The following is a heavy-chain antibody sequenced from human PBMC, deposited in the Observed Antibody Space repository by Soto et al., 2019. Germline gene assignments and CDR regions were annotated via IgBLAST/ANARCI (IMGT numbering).Heavy chain of an antibody. CDR3: ARVSYSSSWYWWFDP. CDR2: ISSSSSYI. Sequence: EVQLVESGGGLVKPGGSLRISCAASGFTFSSYSMNWVRQAPGKGLEWVSSISSSSSYIYYADSVKGRFTISRDNAKNSLYLQMNSLRAEDTAVYYCARVSYSSSWYWWFDPWGQGTLVTVSS. CDR1: GFTFSSYS. V-gene: IGHV3-21*01. D-gene: IGHD6-13*01. J-gene: IGHJ5*02.